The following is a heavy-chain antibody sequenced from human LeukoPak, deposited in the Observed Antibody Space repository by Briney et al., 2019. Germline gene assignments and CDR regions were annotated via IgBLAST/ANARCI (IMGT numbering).Heavy chain of an antibody. CDR2: ISGSGGST. Sequence: GGSLRLSCAASGFTFSSYAMSWVRQAPGKGLEWVSAISGSGGSTYYADSVKGRFTISRDNSKNTLYLQMNSLRAGDTAVYYCAKPPTWLQLVPYWGQGTLVTVSS. J-gene: IGHJ4*02. CDR3: AKPPTWLQLVPY. CDR1: GFTFSSYA. V-gene: IGHV3-23*01. D-gene: IGHD6-13*01.